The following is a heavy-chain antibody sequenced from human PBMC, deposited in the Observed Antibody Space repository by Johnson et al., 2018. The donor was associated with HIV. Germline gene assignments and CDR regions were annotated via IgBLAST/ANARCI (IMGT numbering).Heavy chain of an antibody. CDR1: GFTFSSHA. Sequence: MQLVESGGGVVQPGRSLRLSCAVSGFTFSSHAMHWVRQAPGKGLEWVAVISYDGSDRYYADSVKGRFTISRDNSKNTLYLQMNSLRVEDTAIYYCARDYYDSGGNHHAFDIWGQGTMVSVSS. V-gene: IGHV3-30-3*01. CDR3: ARDYYDSGGNHHAFDI. D-gene: IGHD3-22*01. J-gene: IGHJ3*02. CDR2: ISYDGSDR.